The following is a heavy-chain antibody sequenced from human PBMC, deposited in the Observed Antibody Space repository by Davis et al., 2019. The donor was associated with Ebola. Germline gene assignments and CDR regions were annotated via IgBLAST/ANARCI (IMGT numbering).Heavy chain of an antibody. J-gene: IGHJ1*01. CDR3: ARVLPYPEGVFLYFQH. V-gene: IGHV1-18*04. D-gene: IGHD3-16*01. CDR2: ITPYNDNT. CDR1: GYPFGTYG. Sequence: AASVKVSCKASGYPFGTYGISWVRQAPGQGLEWMGWITPYNDNTDYAHNVQGRVTMSTDTSTSTAYMELRSLRSDDTAVYYCARVLPYPEGVFLYFQHWGQGTLVTVSS.